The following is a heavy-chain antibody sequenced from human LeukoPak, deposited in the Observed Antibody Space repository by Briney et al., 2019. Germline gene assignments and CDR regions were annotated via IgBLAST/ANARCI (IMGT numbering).Heavy chain of an antibody. V-gene: IGHV3-21*01. CDR1: GFTFSSYS. J-gene: IGHJ4*02. Sequence: GSLILSCAASGFTFSSYSMNWVRQAPGKGLEWVSSISSSSSYIYYEESVKGRFTISRDNAKNSLYLQMNSLRAEDTAVYYCARDEGGEYYYGSGSYNYWGQGTLVSVSS. CDR2: ISSSSSYI. CDR3: ARDEGGEYYYGSGSYNY. D-gene: IGHD3-10*01.